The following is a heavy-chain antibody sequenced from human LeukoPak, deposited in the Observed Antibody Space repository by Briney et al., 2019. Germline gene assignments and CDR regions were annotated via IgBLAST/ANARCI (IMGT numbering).Heavy chain of an antibody. CDR3: ARLTYYYDSSGHNPFDY. CDR1: GFSLSTSGMC. J-gene: IGHJ4*02. D-gene: IGHD3-22*01. CDR2: IDWDDDK. Sequence: SGPTLVNPTQTLTLTCTFSGFSLSTSGMCVSWIRQPPGKALEWLARIDWDDDKYYSTSLKTRLTISKDTSKNQVVLTMTYMDPVDTATYYCARLTYYYDSSGHNPFDYWGQGTLVTVSS. V-gene: IGHV2-70*11.